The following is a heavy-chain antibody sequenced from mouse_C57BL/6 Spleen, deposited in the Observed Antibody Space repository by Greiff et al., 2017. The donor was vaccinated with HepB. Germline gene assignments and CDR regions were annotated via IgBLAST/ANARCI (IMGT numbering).Heavy chain of an antibody. CDR3: ARYPMPYYFDY. J-gene: IGHJ2*01. CDR2: IRNKANGYTT. Sequence: EVQVVESGGGLVQPGGSLSLSCAASGFTFTDYYMSWVRQPPGKALEWLGFIRNKANGYTTEYSASVKGRFTISRDNSQSILYLQMNALRAEDSATYYCARYPMPYYFDYWGQGTTLTVSS. V-gene: IGHV7-3*01. CDR1: GFTFTDYY.